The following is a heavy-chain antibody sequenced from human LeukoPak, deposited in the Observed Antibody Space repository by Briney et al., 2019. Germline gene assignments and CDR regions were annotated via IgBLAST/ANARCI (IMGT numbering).Heavy chain of an antibody. Sequence: GGSLRLSCAAPGFPFNIYSMNWVRQAPGKGLEWISYLSRSTTIIYYADSVKGRFTISRDNAKNSLYLQMNSLRAGDTAIYYCARSGWYDDFDYLGQGTLVTVSS. D-gene: IGHD6-19*01. CDR1: GFPFNIYS. J-gene: IGHJ4*02. V-gene: IGHV3-48*01. CDR3: ARSGWYDDFDY. CDR2: LSRSTTII.